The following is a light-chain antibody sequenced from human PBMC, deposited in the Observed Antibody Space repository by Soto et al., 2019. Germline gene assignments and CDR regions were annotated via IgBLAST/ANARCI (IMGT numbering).Light chain of an antibody. CDR2: GTS. CDR3: QLYDGSRT. Sequence: EIVLTQSPGTLSLSLGERATLSCRASQIVGSNSLAWYQQKPGQAPRLLFYGTSSRATGIPDRISGSGSGTDFTLTISRLEPEDFAVYFCQLYDGSRTFGQGTKVDIK. CDR1: QIVGSNS. J-gene: IGKJ1*01. V-gene: IGKV3-20*01.